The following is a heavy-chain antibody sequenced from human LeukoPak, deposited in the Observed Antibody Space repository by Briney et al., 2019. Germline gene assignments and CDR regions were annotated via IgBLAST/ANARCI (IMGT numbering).Heavy chain of an antibody. CDR1: GYTFTSYD. V-gene: IGHV1-8*02. CDR2: INPNSGGT. J-gene: IGHJ6*03. Sequence: ASVKVSCKASGYTFTSYDINWVRQATGQGLEWMGWINPNSGGTNYAQKFQGRVTMTRDMSTSTVYMELSSLRSEDTAVYYCARDIRDYYGSGNYYMDVWGKGTTVTVSS. D-gene: IGHD3-10*01. CDR3: ARDIRDYYGSGNYYMDV.